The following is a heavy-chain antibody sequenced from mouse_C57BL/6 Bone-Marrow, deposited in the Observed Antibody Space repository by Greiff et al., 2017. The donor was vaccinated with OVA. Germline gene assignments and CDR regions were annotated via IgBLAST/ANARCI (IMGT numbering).Heavy chain of an antibody. J-gene: IGHJ1*03. D-gene: IGHD1-1*01. Sequence: EVKVVESGGGLVKPGGSLKLSCAASGFTFSDYGMHWVRQAPEKGLEWVAYISSGSSTIYYADTVKGRFTISRDNAKNTLFLQMTSLRSEDTAMYYCARGIYYGSSYGELGYFDVWGTGTTVTVSS. CDR1: GFTFSDYG. CDR2: ISSGSSTI. CDR3: ARGIYYGSSYGELGYFDV. V-gene: IGHV5-17*01.